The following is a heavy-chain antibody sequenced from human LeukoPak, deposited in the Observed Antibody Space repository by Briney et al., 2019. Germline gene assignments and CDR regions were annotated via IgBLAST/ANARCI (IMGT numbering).Heavy chain of an antibody. Sequence: SETLSLTCAVYGGSFSGYYWSWIRQPPGKGLEWIGEINHSGSTNYNPSLKSRVTISVDTSKNQFSLKLSSVTAADTAVYYCARLGAVAGRGGGWDYWGQGTLVTVSS. CDR3: ARLGAVAGRGGGWDY. J-gene: IGHJ4*02. CDR1: GGSFSGYY. CDR2: INHSGST. V-gene: IGHV4-34*01. D-gene: IGHD6-19*01.